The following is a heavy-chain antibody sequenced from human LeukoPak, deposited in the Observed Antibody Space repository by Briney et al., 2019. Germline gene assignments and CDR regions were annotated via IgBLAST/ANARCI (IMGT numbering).Heavy chain of an antibody. CDR2: INNDGSST. D-gene: IGHD2-15*01. Sequence: GGSLRLSCAASGFTFSSYWMHWVRQVSGKGLVWVSRINNDGSSTTYADSVEGRFTISRDNAKNTLILHMSSLRTEDTAVYFCARGGSGSFDYWGQGTLVTVSS. J-gene: IGHJ4*02. CDR3: ARGGSGSFDY. V-gene: IGHV3-74*01. CDR1: GFTFSSYW.